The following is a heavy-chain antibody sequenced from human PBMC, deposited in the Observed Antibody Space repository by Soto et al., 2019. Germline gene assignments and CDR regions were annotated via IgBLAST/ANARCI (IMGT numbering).Heavy chain of an antibody. J-gene: IGHJ1*01. CDR2: IYYSGST. CDR1: GGSISSGDYY. Sequence: PSETVSLTCTVSGGSISSGDYYWSWIRQPPGKGLEWIGYIYYSGSTYYNPSLKSRVTISVDTSKNQFSLKLSSVTAADTAVYYCARDANDYGVEYFQHWGQGTLVTVSS. V-gene: IGHV4-30-4*01. D-gene: IGHD4-17*01. CDR3: ARDANDYGVEYFQH.